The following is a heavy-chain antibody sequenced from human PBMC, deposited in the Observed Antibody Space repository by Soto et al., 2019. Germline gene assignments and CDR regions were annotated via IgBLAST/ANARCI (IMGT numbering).Heavy chain of an antibody. J-gene: IGHJ3*02. CDR1: GGTFSSYA. CDR2: IIPIFGTA. D-gene: IGHD3-16*02. V-gene: IGHV1-69*12. Sequence: QVQLVQSGAAVKKPGSSVKVSCKASGGTFSSYAISWVRQAPGQGLEWMGGIIPIFGTANYAQKFQGRVTITADESTSTAYMELSSLRSEDTAVYYCARNGPPKRGYPDAFDIWGQGTMVTVSS. CDR3: ARNGPPKRGYPDAFDI.